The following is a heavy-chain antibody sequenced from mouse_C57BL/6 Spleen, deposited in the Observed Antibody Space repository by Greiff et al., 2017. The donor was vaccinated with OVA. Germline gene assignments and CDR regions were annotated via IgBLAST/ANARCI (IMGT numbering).Heavy chain of an antibody. Sequence: QVQLKQSGAELVRPGTSVKMSCKASGYTFTNYWIGWAKQRPGHGLEWIGDIYPGGGYTNYNEKFKGKATLTADKSSSTAYMQFSSLTTEDSAIYYCARPLYDYLFAYWGQGTLVTVSA. V-gene: IGHV1-63*01. CDR2: IYPGGGYT. CDR3: ARPLYDYLFAY. CDR1: GYTFTNYW. D-gene: IGHD2-4*01. J-gene: IGHJ3*01.